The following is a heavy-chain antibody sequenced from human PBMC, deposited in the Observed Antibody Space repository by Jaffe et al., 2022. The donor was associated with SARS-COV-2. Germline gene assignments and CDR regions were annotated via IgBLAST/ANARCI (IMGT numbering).Heavy chain of an antibody. CDR3: ARDDGASAGSSLDY. CDR2: IYTSGST. CDR1: GGSISSGTYY. D-gene: IGHD6-13*01. V-gene: IGHV4-61*02. Sequence: QVQLQESGPGLVKPSQTLSLTCTVSGGSISSGTYYWNWIRQPAGKGLEWIGRIYTSGSTNYNSSLTSRVTISLDTSKNQFSLKLSSVTAADTAVYYCARDDGASAGSSLDYWGQGTLVTVSS. J-gene: IGHJ4*02.